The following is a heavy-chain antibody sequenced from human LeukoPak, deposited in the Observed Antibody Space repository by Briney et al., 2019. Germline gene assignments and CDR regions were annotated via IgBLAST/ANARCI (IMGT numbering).Heavy chain of an antibody. V-gene: IGHV1-2*02. CDR2: INPNSGGT. CDR1: GYTFTGYY. CDR3: ARNNYGDYLGGMDV. J-gene: IGHJ6*02. D-gene: IGHD4-17*01. Sequence: ASVKVSCKASGYTFTGYYMHWLRQAPGQGLEWMGWINPNSGGTNYAQKFQGRVTMTRDTSISTAYMELSRLRSDDTAVYYCARNNYGDYLGGMDVWGQGTTVTVSS.